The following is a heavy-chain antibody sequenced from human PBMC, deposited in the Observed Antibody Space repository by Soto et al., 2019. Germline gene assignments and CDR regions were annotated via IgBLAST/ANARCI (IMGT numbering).Heavy chain of an antibody. CDR2: MSGSGSSI. Sequence: EAQLLESGGGLVQPGESLTLSCVASHFALNIDAMTWVRQAPGKGLEWVSSMSGSGSSIYYADSVKGRFTITRDKSKKTLYLQMNCLRAEDTAVYWCARDNWNGAYYGLDVWGQGTTVTVS. J-gene: IGHJ6*02. CDR1: HFALNIDA. V-gene: IGHV3-23*01. CDR3: ARDNWNGAYYGLDV. D-gene: IGHD1-20*01.